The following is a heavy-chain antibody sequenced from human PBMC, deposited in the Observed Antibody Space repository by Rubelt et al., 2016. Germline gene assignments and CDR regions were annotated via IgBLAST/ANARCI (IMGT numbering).Heavy chain of an antibody. J-gene: IGHJ3*02. CDR1: STCG. Sequence: STCGMYWVRQAPGKGLEWVAVISYDGSNKYYADSVKGRFTISRDNSKNTLYLQMNSLRAEDTAVYYCAREDQLADAYDIWGQGTMVTVSS. V-gene: IGHV3-30*19. CDR3: AREDQLADAYDI. D-gene: IGHD6-13*01. CDR2: ISYDGSNK.